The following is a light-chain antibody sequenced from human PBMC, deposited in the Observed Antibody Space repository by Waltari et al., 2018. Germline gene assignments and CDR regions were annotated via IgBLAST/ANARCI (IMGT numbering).Light chain of an antibody. Sequence: DNQLTQSPSSRSASVGDRVTITCRASQSISNYLNWYQQKPGKAPKVVISAASSLQSGVPSRFSGSGSGTAFTLTISSLQPEDFATYYCQQCYSTPLTFGGGTKVE. J-gene: IGKJ4*01. CDR1: QSISNY. CDR3: QQCYSTPLT. V-gene: IGKV1-39*01. CDR2: AAS.